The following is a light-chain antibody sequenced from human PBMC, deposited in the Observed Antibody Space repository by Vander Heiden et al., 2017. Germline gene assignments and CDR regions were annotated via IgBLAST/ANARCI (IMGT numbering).Light chain of an antibody. CDR2: SKN. CDR1: HSNLGINP. V-gene: IGLV1-44*01. J-gene: IGLJ3*02. CDR3: AASADRRNGLV. Sequence: QSVLTQPPSPSGTPGHRVTISCSGRHSNLGINPLNWYQPVPGTAPTLPLFSKNRRRSGVPDRFSGSKDGSSAAPATIVVQAEEEADYYCAASADRRNGLVVGGGTKLTVL.